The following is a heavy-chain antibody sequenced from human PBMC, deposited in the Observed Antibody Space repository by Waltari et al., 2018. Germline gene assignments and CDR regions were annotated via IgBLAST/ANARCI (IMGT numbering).Heavy chain of an antibody. CDR1: GGTFSSYA. D-gene: IGHD2-8*01. Sequence: QVQLVQSGAEVKKPGSSVKVSCKASGGTFSSYAISWVRQAPGRGLEWMGGIIPILGRANYEQKFQGRVTITADESTSIAYMELSSLRSEDTAVYYCAGGVCEGPPDYWGQGTLVTVSS. CDR2: IIPILGRA. CDR3: AGGVCEGPPDY. J-gene: IGHJ4*02. V-gene: IGHV1-69*11.